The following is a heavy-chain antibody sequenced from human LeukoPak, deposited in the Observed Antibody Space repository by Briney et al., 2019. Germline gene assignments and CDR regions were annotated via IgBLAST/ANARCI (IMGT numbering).Heavy chain of an antibody. J-gene: IGHJ6*02. CDR3: AVSIAAAGTFAGDYYYYYGMDV. V-gene: IGHV4-61*02. CDR1: GGSMSSGSYY. CDR2: IYTSGST. Sequence: KASETLSLTCTLSGGSMSSGSYYWSWIRQPAGTGLEWIGRIYTSGSTNYNPSLKSRVTISVDTSKNQFSLKLSSVTAADTAVYYCAVSIAAAGTFAGDYYYYYGMDVWGQGTTVTVSS. D-gene: IGHD6-13*01.